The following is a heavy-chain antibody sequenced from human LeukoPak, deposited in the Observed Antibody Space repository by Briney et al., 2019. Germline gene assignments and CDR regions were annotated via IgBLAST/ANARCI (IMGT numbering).Heavy chain of an antibody. Sequence: ASVKVSCKASGYTFTGYYMHWVRQAPGQGLEWMGRINPNSGGTNYAQKFQGRVTMTRDTSISTAYMELSRLRSDDTAVYYCARTDTAMATDAFDIWGQGTMVTVSS. V-gene: IGHV1-2*06. J-gene: IGHJ3*02. D-gene: IGHD5-18*01. CDR1: GYTFTGYY. CDR2: INPNSGGT. CDR3: ARTDTAMATDAFDI.